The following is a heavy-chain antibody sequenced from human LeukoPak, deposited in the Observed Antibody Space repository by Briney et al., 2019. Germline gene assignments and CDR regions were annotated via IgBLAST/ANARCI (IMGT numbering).Heavy chain of an antibody. Sequence: SETLSLTCTVSGGSINNYYWSWIRQPAGKGLEWIGRMHPSGSSNYNPSLKSRLTVSLDTSKNQFSLKLTSVTAADTAMYYCARDGGSGWYDYWGQGTLVTVSS. CDR1: GGSINNYY. D-gene: IGHD6-19*01. V-gene: IGHV4-4*07. J-gene: IGHJ4*02. CDR2: MHPSGSS. CDR3: ARDGGSGWYDY.